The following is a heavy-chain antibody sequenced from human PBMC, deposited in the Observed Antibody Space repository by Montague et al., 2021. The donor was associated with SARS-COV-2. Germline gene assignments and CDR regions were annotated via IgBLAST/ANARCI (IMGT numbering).Heavy chain of an antibody. J-gene: IGHJ4*02. CDR2: RYQNGAT. V-gene: IGHV4-38-2*02. Sequence: SETLSLTCSVSGFSISSGYYWGWIRQPPGKGLEWVGSRYQNGATYYSPSLKRPVTILLDTSKNQFSLSLTSVTAADTAVYYCARHWGIAAAGNWGQGTLVTVSS. CDR3: ARHWGIAAAGN. D-gene: IGHD6-13*01. CDR1: GFSISSGYY.